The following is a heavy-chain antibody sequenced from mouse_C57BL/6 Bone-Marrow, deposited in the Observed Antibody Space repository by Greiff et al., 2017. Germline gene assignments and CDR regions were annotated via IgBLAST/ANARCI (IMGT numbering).Heavy chain of an antibody. CDR2: ISYDGSN. J-gene: IGHJ4*01. Sequence: EVKLLESGPGLVKPSQSLSLTCSVTGYSITSGYYWNWIRQFPGNKLEWMGYISYDGSNNYNPSLKNRISITRDTSKNQFFLKLNSVTTEDTATYYCALIYYGNLYAMDYWGQGTSVTVSS. D-gene: IGHD2-1*01. V-gene: IGHV3-6*01. CDR1: GYSITSGYY. CDR3: ALIYYGNLYAMDY.